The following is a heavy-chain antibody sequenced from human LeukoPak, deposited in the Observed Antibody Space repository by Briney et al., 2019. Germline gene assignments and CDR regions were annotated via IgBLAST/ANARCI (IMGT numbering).Heavy chain of an antibody. Sequence: GGSLRLSCAVSGFTVSSNLMSWVRQAPGKGLEWVSNINRDGSERYYVDSVKGRFTISRDNAKNSLYLQMNSLGAESTAVYYCARGGPSDYWGQGTLVTVSS. CDR2: INRDGSER. V-gene: IGHV3-7*01. CDR1: GFTVSSNL. CDR3: ARGGPSDY. J-gene: IGHJ4*02.